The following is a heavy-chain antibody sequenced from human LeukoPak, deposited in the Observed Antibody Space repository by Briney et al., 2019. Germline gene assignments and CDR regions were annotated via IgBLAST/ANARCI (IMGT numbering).Heavy chain of an antibody. CDR2: ISEDGGST. J-gene: IGHJ4*01. CDR1: GFTFDDYA. Sequence: GGSLRLSCAASGFTFDDYAVHWVRQAPGRGLEWVSLISEDGGSTYYADSVRGRFTISRDNAKSSLFLQMNSLRAEDTAVYYCVRDFAYGEPDCWGQGTLVTVSS. CDR3: VRDFAYGEPDC. V-gene: IGHV3-43*02. D-gene: IGHD4-17*01.